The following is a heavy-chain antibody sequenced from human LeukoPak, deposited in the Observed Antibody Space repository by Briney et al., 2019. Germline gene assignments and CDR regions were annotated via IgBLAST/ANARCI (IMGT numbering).Heavy chain of an antibody. D-gene: IGHD3-3*01. CDR3: TRAGFWSGYLAYYMDV. Sequence: PSETLSLTCTVSGGSISSSSYYWGWIRQPPGKGLEWIGSIYYSGSTYYNPSLKSRVTISVDTSKNQFSLKLSSVTAADTAVYYCTRAGFWSGYLAYYMDVWGKGTTVTVSS. J-gene: IGHJ6*03. V-gene: IGHV4-39*07. CDR2: IYYSGST. CDR1: GGSISSSSYY.